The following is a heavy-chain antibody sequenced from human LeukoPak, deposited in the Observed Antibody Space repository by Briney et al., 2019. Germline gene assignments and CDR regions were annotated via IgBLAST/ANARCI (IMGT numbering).Heavy chain of an antibody. D-gene: IGHD2-8*01. CDR3: AKVSGYCTNGVCYTHDY. Sequence: PGGSLRLSCAASGFTFNNYAMTWVRQAPGKGLEWVSAISGSGGSTYYADAVKGRFTISRDNSKNTLYLQMNSLRAEDTAVYYCAKVSGYCTNGVCYTHDYWGQGTLVTVSS. CDR2: ISGSGGST. V-gene: IGHV3-23*01. CDR1: GFTFNNYA. J-gene: IGHJ4*02.